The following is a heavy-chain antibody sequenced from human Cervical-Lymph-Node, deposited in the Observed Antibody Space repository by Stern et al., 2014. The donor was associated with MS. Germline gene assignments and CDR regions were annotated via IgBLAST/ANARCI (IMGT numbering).Heavy chain of an antibody. V-gene: IGHV1-69*01. CDR1: GGTFSTYA. Sequence: VQLVESGAEVKKPGSSVKVSCKASGGTFSTYAISWVRQAPGQGLEWMGGMPPIFGTANYAQKFQGRVTITADESTSTAYMELSSLRSEDTAVYYCAREYNWNDRFYGMDVWGQGTTVTVSS. CDR2: MPPIFGTA. CDR3: AREYNWNDRFYGMDV. D-gene: IGHD1-20*01. J-gene: IGHJ6*02.